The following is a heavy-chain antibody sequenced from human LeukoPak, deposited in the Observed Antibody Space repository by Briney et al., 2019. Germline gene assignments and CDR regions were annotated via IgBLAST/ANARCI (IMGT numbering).Heavy chain of an antibody. Sequence: GGSLKLTCAASGYTFSSYWVSWVRQAPGKGLEWVANIKQDGSEKYYVDSVKGRFTISRDNAKNSLYLQMNSLRAEDTAVYYCARGKEYYGSGKDWGQGTLVTVSS. J-gene: IGHJ4*02. CDR2: IKQDGSEK. D-gene: IGHD3-10*01. CDR3: ARGKEYYGSGKD. CDR1: GYTFSSYW. V-gene: IGHV3-7*01.